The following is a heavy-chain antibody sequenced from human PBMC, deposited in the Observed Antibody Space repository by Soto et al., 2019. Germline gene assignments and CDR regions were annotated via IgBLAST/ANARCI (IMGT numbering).Heavy chain of an antibody. CDR1: GFTVSSNY. D-gene: IGHD4-17*01. J-gene: IGHJ3*02. Sequence: EVQLVESGGGLVQPGGSLRLSCAASGFTVSSNYMSWVRQAPGKGLEWVSVIYSGGSTYYADSVKGRFTISRDNSKNTLYLQMNSLRAEDAAVYYCAADYGDFVDAFDIWGQGTIVTVSS. CDR3: AADYGDFVDAFDI. V-gene: IGHV3-66*01. CDR2: IYSGGST.